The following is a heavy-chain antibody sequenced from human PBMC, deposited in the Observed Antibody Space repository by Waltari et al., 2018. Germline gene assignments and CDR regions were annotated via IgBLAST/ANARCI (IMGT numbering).Heavy chain of an antibody. D-gene: IGHD3-10*01. CDR2: IKQDGSEK. CDR3: TRGGSMVRGGSIY. J-gene: IGHJ4*02. V-gene: IGHV3-7*01. Sequence: CAASGFTFSSSWMNWVRQAPGKGLEWVATIKQDGSEKDYVDSVNGRFTISRDNAKNSLFLQMSSLRAEDTAVYYCTRGGSMVRGGSIYWGQGTLVTVSS. CDR1: GFTFSSSW.